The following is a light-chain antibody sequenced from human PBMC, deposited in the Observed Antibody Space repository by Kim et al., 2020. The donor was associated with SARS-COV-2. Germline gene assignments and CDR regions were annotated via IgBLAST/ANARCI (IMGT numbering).Light chain of an antibody. J-gene: IGKJ1*01. CDR1: QSISNY. CDR2: AAP. CDR3: QKYNSAPRT. V-gene: IGKV1-27*01. Sequence: ASVGDRVTITCRASQSISNYLAWYQQKPGKVPKLLIYAAPTLQSGVPSRFRGSGSGTDFTLTISSLQPEDVATYYCQKYNSAPRTFGQGTKVDIK.